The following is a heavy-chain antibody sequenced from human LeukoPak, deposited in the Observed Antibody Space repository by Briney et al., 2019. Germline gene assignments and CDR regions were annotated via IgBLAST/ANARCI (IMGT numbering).Heavy chain of an antibody. CDR3: ATGGYYFPY. Sequence: PGGSLKLSCAGSGFTFSNAWMNWVRQAPGKGLQWLGRIKSKHDGETTDYTAPVKDRFTISRDDSKNTVYLQMNSLKNEDTAVYYCATGGYYFPYWGQGTLVTVSS. J-gene: IGHJ4*02. CDR1: GFTFSNAW. CDR2: IKSKHDGETT. V-gene: IGHV3-15*01.